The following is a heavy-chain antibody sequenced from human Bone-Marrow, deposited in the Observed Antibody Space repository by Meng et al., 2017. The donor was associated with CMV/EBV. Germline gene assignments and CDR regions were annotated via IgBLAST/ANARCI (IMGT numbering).Heavy chain of an antibody. CDR3: AREAMRAYYFDY. J-gene: IGHJ4*02. CDR2: INPNSGGT. V-gene: IGHV1-2*02. Sequence: ASVKVSCKASGYTFTGYYMHWVRQAPGQGLEWMGWINPNSGGTNYAQKFQGRVTMTRDTSISTAYMELSRLRSDDTAVYYCAREAMRAYYFDYWGPGTLVTVSS. D-gene: IGHD3-16*01. CDR1: GYTFTGYY.